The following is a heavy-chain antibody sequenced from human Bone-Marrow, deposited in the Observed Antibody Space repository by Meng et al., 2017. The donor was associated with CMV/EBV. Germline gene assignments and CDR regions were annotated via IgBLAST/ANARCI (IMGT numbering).Heavy chain of an antibody. J-gene: IGHJ6*02. D-gene: IGHD2-2*01. Sequence: SLRLSCAASGFTFDDYAMHWVRQAPGKGLEWVSGISWNSGSIGYADSVKGRFTISRDNAKNSLYLQMNSLRAEDTALYDCAKDVVPAALNYYYYGMDVWGQGTTVTVSS. V-gene: IGHV3-9*01. CDR2: ISWNSGSI. CDR3: AKDVVPAALNYYYYGMDV. CDR1: GFTFDDYA.